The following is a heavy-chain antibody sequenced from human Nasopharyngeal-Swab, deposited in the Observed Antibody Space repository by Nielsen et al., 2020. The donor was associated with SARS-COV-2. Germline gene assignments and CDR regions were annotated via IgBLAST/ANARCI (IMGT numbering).Heavy chain of an antibody. D-gene: IGHD3-22*01. CDR1: GFTFSSYA. J-gene: IGHJ4*02. CDR2: ISGSGGST. Sequence: GGSLRLSCAASGFTFSSYAMSWVRQAPGKGLEWVSAISGSGGSTYYADSLKGRFTISRDHSKNTLYLQMNSLRAEDTAVYYCAKAHYYDSSGYYFGKYWGQGTLVTVSS. CDR3: AKAHYYDSSGYYFGKY. V-gene: IGHV3-23*01.